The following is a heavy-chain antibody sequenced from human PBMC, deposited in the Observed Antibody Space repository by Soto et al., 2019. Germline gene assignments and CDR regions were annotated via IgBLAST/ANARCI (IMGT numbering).Heavy chain of an antibody. CDR2: ISGSGGST. V-gene: IGHV3-23*01. J-gene: IGHJ6*03. D-gene: IGHD6-13*01. CDR3: AKGAAAPALYYYYYMDV. Sequence: GGSLRLSCAASGFTFSSYAMSWVRQAPGKGLEWVSAISGSGGSTYYADSVKGRFTISRDNSKITLYLQMNSLRAEDTAVYYCAKGAAAPALYYYYYMDVWGKGTTVTVSS. CDR1: GFTFSSYA.